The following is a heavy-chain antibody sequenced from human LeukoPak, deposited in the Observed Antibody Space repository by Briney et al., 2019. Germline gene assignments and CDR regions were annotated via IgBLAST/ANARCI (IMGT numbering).Heavy chain of an antibody. CDR3: ATDLLKYCTDGECVSDAFDI. D-gene: IGHD2-8*01. V-gene: IGHV1-24*01. Sequence: ASVKVSCKVSGYTLSELSIHWVRQAPGKGLEWMGGFDREDAETIYTQKFQGRVTMTEDTSRDTAYMKLSSLGSEDTAVYYCATDLLKYCTDGECVSDAFDIWGQGTMVTVSS. CDR1: GYTLSELS. CDR2: FDREDAET. J-gene: IGHJ3*02.